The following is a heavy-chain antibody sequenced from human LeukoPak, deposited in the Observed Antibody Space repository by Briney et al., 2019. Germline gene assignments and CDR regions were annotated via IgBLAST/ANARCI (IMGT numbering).Heavy chain of an antibody. J-gene: IGHJ4*02. D-gene: IGHD4/OR15-4a*01. V-gene: IGHV3-21*01. CDR2: ITSSSSSI. Sequence: GGSLRLSCVASGFTFSIYTMSWVRQAPGKGLEWVSSITSSSSSIYSADSVKGRLTISRDNAKNSLYLEMNSLRDEDTAVYYCARDLAWGAHWGQGTLVTVSS. CDR3: ARDLAWGAH. CDR1: GFTFSIYT.